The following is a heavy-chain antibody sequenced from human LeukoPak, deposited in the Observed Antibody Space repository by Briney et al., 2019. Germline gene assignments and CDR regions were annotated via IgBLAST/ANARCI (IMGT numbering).Heavy chain of an antibody. V-gene: IGHV3-66*01. J-gene: IGHJ6*02. CDR2: IYSGGST. CDR3: ATVVTPATNYYYYGMDV. CDR1: GFTVSSNY. D-gene: IGHD4-23*01. Sequence: GGSLRLSCAASGFTVSSNYMSWVRQAPGKGLEWVSVIYSGGSTYYADSVKGRFTISRDNSKNTLYLQMNSLRAEDTAVYYCATVVTPATNYYYYGMDVWGQGTTVTVSS.